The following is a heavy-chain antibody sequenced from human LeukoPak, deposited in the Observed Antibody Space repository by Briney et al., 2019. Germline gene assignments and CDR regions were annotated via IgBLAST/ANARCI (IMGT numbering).Heavy chain of an antibody. J-gene: IGHJ5*02. CDR2: IYYSGST. CDR1: GGSISSYY. D-gene: IGHD2-15*01. CDR3: ARHLCSGGSCYSLNWFDP. V-gene: IGHV4-59*08. Sequence: SETLSLTCTVSGGSISSYYWSWIRQPPGKRLEWIGYIYYSGSTNYNPSLKSRVTISVDTSKNQFSLKLSSVTAADTAVYYCARHLCSGGSCYSLNWFDPWGQGTLVTVSS.